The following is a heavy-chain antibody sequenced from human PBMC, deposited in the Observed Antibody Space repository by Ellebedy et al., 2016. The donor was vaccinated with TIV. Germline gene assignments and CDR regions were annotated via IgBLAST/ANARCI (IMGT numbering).Heavy chain of an antibody. D-gene: IGHD6-19*01. V-gene: IGHV3-7*01. CDR2: IKQDGSEN. Sequence: GGSLRLSCAASGFTFSNYWMTWVRQAPGKGLEWVANIKQDGSENYYVDSVKGRFSISRDNAKNSMYLQMNSLRDEDTAVYYCVRDQWLGRAYYFDYWGQGTPVTVSS. CDR3: VRDQWLGRAYYFDY. CDR1: GFTFSNYW. J-gene: IGHJ4*02.